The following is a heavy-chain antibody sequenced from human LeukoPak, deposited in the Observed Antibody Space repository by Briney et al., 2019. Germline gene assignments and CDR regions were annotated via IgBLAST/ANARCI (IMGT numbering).Heavy chain of an antibody. CDR1: GFTFSSYA. CDR2: ISYDGSNK. V-gene: IGHV3-30*04. D-gene: IGHD3-22*01. J-gene: IGHJ4*02. Sequence: GGSLRLSCAASGFTFSSYAMHWVRQAPGKGLEWVAVISYDGSNKYYADSVKGRFTISRDNSKNTLYLQMNSLRAEDTAVYYCAKSGHDSSGYYRPYYFDYWGQGTLVTVSS. CDR3: AKSGHDSSGYYRPYYFDY.